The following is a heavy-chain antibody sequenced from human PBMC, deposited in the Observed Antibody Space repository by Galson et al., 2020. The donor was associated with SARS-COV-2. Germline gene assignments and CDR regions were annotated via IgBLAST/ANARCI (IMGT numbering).Heavy chain of an antibody. CDR1: GYTFTSYG. V-gene: IGHV1-18*01. CDR3: ARDTLEGYYYDSSGYYPLFDY. CDR2: ISAYNGNT. D-gene: IGHD3-22*01. Sequence: GESLKISCKASGYTFTSYGISWVRQAPGQGLEWMGWISAYNGNTNYAQKLQGRVTMTTDTSTSTAYMELRSLRSDDTAVYYCARDTLEGYYYDSSGYYPLFDYWGQGTTVTVSS. J-gene: IGHJ4*03.